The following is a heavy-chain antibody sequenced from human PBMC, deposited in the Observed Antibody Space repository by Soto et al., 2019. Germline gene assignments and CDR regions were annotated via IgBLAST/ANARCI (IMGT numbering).Heavy chain of an antibody. CDR1: GFTFSSYS. J-gene: IGHJ4*02. CDR3: ARGRGYSYGYFDY. Sequence: GGSLRLSCAASGFTFSSYSLNWVRQAPGKGLEWVSYISTSSSTIYYADSVKGRFTISRDNAKNSLYLQMNSLRDEDTAVYYCARGRGYSYGYFDYWGQGTLVTVSS. D-gene: IGHD5-18*01. V-gene: IGHV3-48*02. CDR2: ISTSSSTI.